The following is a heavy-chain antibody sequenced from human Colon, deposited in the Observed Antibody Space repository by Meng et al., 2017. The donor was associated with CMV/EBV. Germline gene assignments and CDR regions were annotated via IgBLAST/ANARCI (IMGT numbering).Heavy chain of an antibody. CDR1: GFTFNFYA. D-gene: IGHD2-15*01. V-gene: IGHV3-30-3*01. Sequence: GESLKISCAASGFTFNFYAMHWVRQAPGKGLEWVVVISFDGSDKYYADSVKGRFTISRDNAKNSLYLQMNSLRAEDTAVYYCARDPGDGSDWGQGTLVTVSS. CDR3: ARDPGDGSD. J-gene: IGHJ4*02. CDR2: ISFDGSDK.